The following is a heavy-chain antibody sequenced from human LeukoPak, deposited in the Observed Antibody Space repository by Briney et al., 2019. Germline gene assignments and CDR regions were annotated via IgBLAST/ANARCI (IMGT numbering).Heavy chain of an antibody. CDR3: ARLYDSSGYYLFDY. CDR2: ISAYNGNT. Sequence: ASVKVSCKASGYTFTSYGISWVRRAPGQGLEWMGWISAYNGNTNYAQKLQGRVTMTTDTSTSTAYMELRSLRSDDTAVYYCARLYDSSGYYLFDYWGQGTLVTVSS. D-gene: IGHD3-22*01. CDR1: GYTFTSYG. V-gene: IGHV1-18*01. J-gene: IGHJ4*02.